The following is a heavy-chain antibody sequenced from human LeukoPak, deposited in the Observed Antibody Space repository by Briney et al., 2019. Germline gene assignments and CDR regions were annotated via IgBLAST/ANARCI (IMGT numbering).Heavy chain of an antibody. CDR3: AKGITMVRGVNSGGGFDY. CDR1: GFTFSSYA. Sequence: GGSLRLSCAASGFTFSSYAMSWVRQAPGKGLEWVSAISGSGGSTYYADSVKGRFTISRDNSKNTLYLQMNSLRAEDTAVYYCAKGITMVRGVNSGGGFDYWGQGTLVTVSS. J-gene: IGHJ4*02. D-gene: IGHD3-10*01. CDR2: ISGSGGST. V-gene: IGHV3-23*01.